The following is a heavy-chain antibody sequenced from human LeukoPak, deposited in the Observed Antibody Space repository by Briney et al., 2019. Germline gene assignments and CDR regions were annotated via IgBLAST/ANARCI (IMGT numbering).Heavy chain of an antibody. Sequence: GGTLRLSCAASGFTFSSYGMNWVRQSPGKGLEWVSTISGSGGSTYYADSVKGRFTISRDNAKNSLYLQMNSLRVEDTALYYCAKDAGGRWPLYYFDCWGQGTLVTVSS. CDR3: AKDAGGRWPLYYFDC. V-gene: IGHV3-23*01. CDR2: ISGSGGST. D-gene: IGHD2-21*02. CDR1: GFTFSSYG. J-gene: IGHJ4*02.